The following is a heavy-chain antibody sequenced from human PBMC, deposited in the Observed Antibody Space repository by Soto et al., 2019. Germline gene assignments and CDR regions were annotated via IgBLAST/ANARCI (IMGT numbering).Heavy chain of an antibody. V-gene: IGHV3-30*18. J-gene: IGHJ6*02. CDR1: GFTFSSYG. D-gene: IGHD2-2*03. Sequence: QVQLVESGGGVVQPGRSLRLSCAASGFTFSSYGMNWVRQAPGKGLEWVALISYDGITKYYADSVKGRFTISRDNSKNTQYLQKNSLTPEDTVVYYCAKGLDIVLGQGAIGPYYYYGVDVWGQETTVTVSS. CDR3: AKGLDIVLGQGAIGPYYYYGVDV. CDR2: ISYDGITK.